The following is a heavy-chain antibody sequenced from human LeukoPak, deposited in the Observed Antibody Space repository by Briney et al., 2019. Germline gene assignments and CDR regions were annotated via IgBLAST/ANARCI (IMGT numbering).Heavy chain of an antibody. CDR1: GFTFSSYW. V-gene: IGHV3-53*01. D-gene: IGHD3-22*01. J-gene: IGHJ4*02. Sequence: GSLRLSCAASGFTFSSYWIHWVRQAPGKGLEWVSVIYSGGSTYYADSVKGRFTISRDNSKNTLYLQMNSLRAEDTAVYYCAKDSSDYYFDYWGQGTLVTVSS. CDR3: AKDSSDYYFDY. CDR2: IYSGGST.